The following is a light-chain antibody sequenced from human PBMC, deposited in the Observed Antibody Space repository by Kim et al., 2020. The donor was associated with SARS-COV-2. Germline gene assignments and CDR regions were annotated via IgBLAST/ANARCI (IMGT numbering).Light chain of an antibody. CDR2: GAS. V-gene: IGKV3-15*01. Sequence: SVSQGERPPRSCRASQSVSSNLAWYQQKPGQAPRLLIYGASTRATGIPARFSGSGSGTEFTLTISSLQSEDFAVYYCQQYNNWPYTFGQGTKLEI. J-gene: IGKJ2*01. CDR1: QSVSSN. CDR3: QQYNNWPYT.